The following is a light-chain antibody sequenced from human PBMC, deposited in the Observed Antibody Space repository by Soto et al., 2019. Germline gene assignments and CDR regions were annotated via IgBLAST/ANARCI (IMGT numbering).Light chain of an antibody. CDR1: SSDVGGYDY. CDR3: CSYAGSYTFEV. CDR2: DVS. V-gene: IGLV2-11*01. J-gene: IGLJ2*01. Sequence: QSVLTQPRSVSGSPGQPVTISCTGTSSDVGGYDYVSWYQQHPGKAPKLMIYDVSKRPSGVPDRFSGSKSGNTASLIISGLQAEDEADYYCCSYAGSYTFEVFGGGTQLTVL.